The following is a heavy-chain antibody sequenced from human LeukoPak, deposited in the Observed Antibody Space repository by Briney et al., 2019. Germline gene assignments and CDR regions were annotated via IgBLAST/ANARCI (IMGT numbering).Heavy chain of an antibody. D-gene: IGHD1-26*01. CDR3: ARDPVGATIFPPFDYYMDV. CDR1: GYTFTSYY. V-gene: IGHV1-46*01. J-gene: IGHJ6*03. Sequence: GASVKVSCKASGYTFTSYYMHWVRQAPGQGLEWMGIINPSGGSTSYAQKFQGRVTMTRDTSTSTVYMELSSLRSEDTAVYYCARDPVGATIFPPFDYYMDVWGKGTTVTVSS. CDR2: INPSGGST.